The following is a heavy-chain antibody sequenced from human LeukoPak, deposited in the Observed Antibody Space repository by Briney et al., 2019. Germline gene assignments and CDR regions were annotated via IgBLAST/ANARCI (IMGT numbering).Heavy chain of an antibody. Sequence: GGSLRLSCAASGFTFSSYAMSWVRQAPGKGLEWVSAISGSGGSTYYADSVKGRFTISRDNSKSTLYLQMNSLRAEDTAVYYCAKIQLGIAAAGNFDYWGQGTLVTVSS. CDR3: AKIQLGIAAAGNFDY. CDR1: GFTFSSYA. D-gene: IGHD6-13*01. CDR2: ISGSGGST. V-gene: IGHV3-23*01. J-gene: IGHJ4*02.